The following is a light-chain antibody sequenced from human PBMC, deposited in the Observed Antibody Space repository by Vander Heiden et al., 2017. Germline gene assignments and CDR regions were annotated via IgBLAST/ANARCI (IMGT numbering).Light chain of an antibody. CDR3: QQTNRFPNT. Sequence: DIQMTQSPSSVSASVGDRVTFTCRASQNINSWLAWYQQKPGQAPQLLIHSASSLQTGVPSRFSGSGSGTDFTLTITNLQPEDYATYFCQQTNRFPNTFGQGTKVEIK. V-gene: IGKV1D-12*01. CDR1: QNINSW. J-gene: IGKJ2*01. CDR2: SAS.